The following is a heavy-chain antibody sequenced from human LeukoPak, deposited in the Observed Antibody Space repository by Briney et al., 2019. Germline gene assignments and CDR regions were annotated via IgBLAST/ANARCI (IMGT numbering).Heavy chain of an antibody. V-gene: IGHV3-53*03. CDR3: ARGSDPDAFDI. J-gene: IGHJ3*02. CDR1: GFTVSSNY. CDR2: IYSGGST. Sequence: GGSLRLSCAASGFTVSSNYMSWVRQPPGKGLEWIAVIYSGGSTYYADSVKGRFTISRDNSKNTLSLQMNTLSAEDTAVYYCARGSDPDAFDIWGQGTMVTVSS.